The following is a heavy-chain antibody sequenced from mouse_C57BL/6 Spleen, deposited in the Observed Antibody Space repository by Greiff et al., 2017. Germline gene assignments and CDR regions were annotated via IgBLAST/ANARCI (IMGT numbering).Heavy chain of an antibody. V-gene: IGHV14-4*01. Sequence: VQLQQSGAELVRPGASVKLSCTASGFNIKDDYMHWVKQRPEQGLEWIGWIDPENGDPEYASKFQGKATITADTSSNTAYLQLSSLTSEDTAVYYCTTPYYGSSYEGYFDYWGQGTTLTVSS. D-gene: IGHD1-1*01. CDR2: IDPENGDP. J-gene: IGHJ2*01. CDR3: TTPYYGSSYEGYFDY. CDR1: GFNIKDDY.